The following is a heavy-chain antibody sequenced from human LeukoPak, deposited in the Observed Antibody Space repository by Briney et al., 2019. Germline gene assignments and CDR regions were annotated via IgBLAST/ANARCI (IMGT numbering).Heavy chain of an antibody. V-gene: IGHV4-34*01. D-gene: IGHD4-11*01. Sequence: SSETLSLTCAVYGVSLSGYYWSWIRQPPGKGLEWIGEINHSGSTNYNPSLKSRLTISVDTSKNQFSLKLSSVTAADTAEYYCARNPTDDYSNYVWFDPWGQGTLVTVPS. CDR1: GVSLSGYY. CDR3: ARNPTDDYSNYVWFDP. J-gene: IGHJ5*02. CDR2: INHSGST.